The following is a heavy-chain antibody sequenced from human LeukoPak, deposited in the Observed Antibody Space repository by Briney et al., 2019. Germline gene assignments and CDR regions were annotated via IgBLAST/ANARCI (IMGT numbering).Heavy chain of an antibody. V-gene: IGHV3-23*01. Sequence: GGSLRLSCAASGFMFSSYAMTWVRQAPGKGLEWLSTISGSGDRTFDADSVKGRFTISRDNSKNTVYLQMNKLRAEDTAVYYCAKDDTAMIKGAFDIWGQGTMVTVSS. J-gene: IGHJ3*02. D-gene: IGHD5-18*01. CDR1: GFMFSSYA. CDR2: ISGSGDRT. CDR3: AKDDTAMIKGAFDI.